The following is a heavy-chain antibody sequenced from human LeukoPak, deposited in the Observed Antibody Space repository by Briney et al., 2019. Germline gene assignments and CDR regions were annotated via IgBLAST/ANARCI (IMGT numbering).Heavy chain of an antibody. Sequence: SETLSLTCAVYGGSFSGYYWSWIRQPPGKGLEWIGKINHSGSTNYNPSLKSRVTISVDTSKNQFSLKLSSVTAADTAVYYCARGEGRGYGSGSYSPNFDYWGQGTLVTVSS. D-gene: IGHD3-10*01. V-gene: IGHV4-34*01. CDR3: ARGEGRGYGSGSYSPNFDY. J-gene: IGHJ4*02. CDR2: INHSGST. CDR1: GGSFSGYY.